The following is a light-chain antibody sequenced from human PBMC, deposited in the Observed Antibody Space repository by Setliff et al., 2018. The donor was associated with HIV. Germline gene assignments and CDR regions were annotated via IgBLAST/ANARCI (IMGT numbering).Light chain of an antibody. J-gene: IGLJ1*01. CDR1: SSDVGAYNH. CDR2: DVS. Sequence: QSALAQPASVSGSPGQSITISCSVTSSDVGAYNHVSWFQLHPGKAPKLMIYDVSDRPAGVSNRFSGSRSGNTASLTISGLQAEDEADYFCSSYTGSSTPYVFGTGTKVT. CDR3: SSYTGSSTPYV. V-gene: IGLV2-14*01.